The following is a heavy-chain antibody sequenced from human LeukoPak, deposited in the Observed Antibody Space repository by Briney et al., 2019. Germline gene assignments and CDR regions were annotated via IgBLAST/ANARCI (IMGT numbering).Heavy chain of an antibody. Sequence: ASVKVSFKASGYTFTGYYMHWVRQAPGQGLEWMGWINPNSGGTNYAQKFQGRVTMTRDTSISTAYMELSRLRSDDTAVYYCARDESSWELRALDSWGQGTRVTVSS. D-gene: IGHD1-26*01. CDR1: GYTFTGYY. V-gene: IGHV1-2*02. CDR2: INPNSGGT. J-gene: IGHJ4*02. CDR3: ARDESSWELRALDS.